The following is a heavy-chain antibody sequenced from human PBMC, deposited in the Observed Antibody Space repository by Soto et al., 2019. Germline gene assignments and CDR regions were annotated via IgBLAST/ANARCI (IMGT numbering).Heavy chain of an antibody. CDR2: IVVGSGNT. CDR1: GFTFTSSA. CDR3: AATQLGYCSGGSCYATDGAFDI. D-gene: IGHD2-15*01. Sequence: SVKVSCKASGFTFTSSAVQWVRQARGQRLEWIGWIVVGSGNTNYAQKFQERVTITRDMSTSTAYMELSSLRSEDTAVYYCAATQLGYCSGGSCYATDGAFDIWGQGTMVTVSS. V-gene: IGHV1-58*01. J-gene: IGHJ3*02.